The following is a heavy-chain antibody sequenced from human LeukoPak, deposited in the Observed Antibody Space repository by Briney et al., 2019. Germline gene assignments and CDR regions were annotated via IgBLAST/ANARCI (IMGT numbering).Heavy chain of an antibody. D-gene: IGHD3-10*01. CDR3: ARVSPLLWFGEFDY. CDR2: IYCSGST. Sequence: SGTLSLTRTVSLVSISSDYWSWIRQPPGKGLEWSGYIYCSGSTNYNPSLKGRVTISVDTSKNQLSLKLSSVTAADTAVYYCARVSPLLWFGEFDYWGQGTLVTVSS. CDR1: LVSISSDY. V-gene: IGHV4-59*01. J-gene: IGHJ4*02.